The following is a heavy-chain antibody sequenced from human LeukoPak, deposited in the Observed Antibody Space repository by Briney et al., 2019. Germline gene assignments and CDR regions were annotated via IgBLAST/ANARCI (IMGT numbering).Heavy chain of an antibody. V-gene: IGHV3-48*04. CDR3: ARWVSRYYDSSGYYSN. Sequence: GGSLRLSCAASGFTFSSYSMNWVRQAPGKGLEWVSYISAISSSSTYYADSVKGRFTISRDNAKNSLYLQMNSLRAEDTAVYYCARWVSRYYDSSGYYSNWGQGTLVTVSS. CDR2: ISAISSSST. D-gene: IGHD3-22*01. CDR1: GFTFSSYS. J-gene: IGHJ4*02.